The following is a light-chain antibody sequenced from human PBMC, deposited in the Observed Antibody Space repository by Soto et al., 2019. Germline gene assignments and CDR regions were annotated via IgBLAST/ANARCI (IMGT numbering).Light chain of an antibody. Sequence: QLVLTQSPSDSASLGASVKLTCTLSSGHSSYAIAWHQQQPEKGPRYLMKLNSDGSHSKGDGIPDRFSGSSSGAERYLTISSLQSEDEADYYCQTWGTGSWVFGGGTKLTVL. CDR3: QTWGTGSWV. J-gene: IGLJ3*02. CDR2: LNSDGSH. V-gene: IGLV4-69*01. CDR1: SGHSSYA.